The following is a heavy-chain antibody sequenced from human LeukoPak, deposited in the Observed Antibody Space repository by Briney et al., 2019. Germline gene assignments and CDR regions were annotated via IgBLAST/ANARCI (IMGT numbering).Heavy chain of an antibody. CDR2: IGASGGST. J-gene: IGHJ4*02. Sequence: GSLRLSCATSGFTFSSYAMSWVRQAPGKGLEWVSGIGASGGSTYYADSVKGRFTISRDNSKNTLYLQMNSLGTEDTAVYYCAKAEGYDILTGLDYWGQGTLVTVSS. V-gene: IGHV3-23*01. CDR1: GFTFSSYA. CDR3: AKAEGYDILTGLDY. D-gene: IGHD3-9*01.